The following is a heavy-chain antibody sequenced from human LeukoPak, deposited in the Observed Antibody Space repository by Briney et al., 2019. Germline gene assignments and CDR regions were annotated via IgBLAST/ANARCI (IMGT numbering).Heavy chain of an antibody. CDR3: ARERFAGDY. CDR1: GFTFFIYG. CDR2: ISGTGDNT. V-gene: IGHV3-23*01. Sequence: PGGTLRLSCAASGFTFFIYGMTWVRQAPGMGLEWVSTISGTGDNTYYADSVKGRFTISRDNAKNSLYLQMNILRAEDTAVYYCARERFAGDYWGQGTLVTVSS. D-gene: IGHD2-21*01. J-gene: IGHJ4*02.